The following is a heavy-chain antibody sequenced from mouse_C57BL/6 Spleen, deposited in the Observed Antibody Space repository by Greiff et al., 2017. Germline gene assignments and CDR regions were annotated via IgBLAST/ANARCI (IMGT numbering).Heavy chain of an antibody. D-gene: IGHD2-12*01. CDR3: VRVPTIEYGYFDV. V-gene: IGHV10-3*01. CDR1: GFTFNTYA. J-gene: IGHJ1*03. CDR2: IRSKGSNYAT. Sequence: EVKLEESGGGLVQPTGSLKLSCAASGFTFNTYAMHWVRQAPGKGLEWVARIRSKGSNYATYYAVSVKDRFTISSDDSQSMLYLQLNKLKTEDTAMYYCVRVPTIEYGYFDVWGTGTTVTVSS.